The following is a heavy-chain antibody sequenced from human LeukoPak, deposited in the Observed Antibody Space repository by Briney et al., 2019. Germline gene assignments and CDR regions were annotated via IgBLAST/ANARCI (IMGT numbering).Heavy chain of an antibody. Sequence: GGSPRLSCAASGFTFSSYWMNWARQAPEKGLEWVASINHNGNVNYYVDSVKGRFTISRDNAKNSLYLQMSNLRAEDTAVYFCARGGGLDVWGQGATVTVSS. CDR2: INHNGNVN. CDR1: GFTFSSYW. D-gene: IGHD3-16*01. CDR3: ARGGGLDV. J-gene: IGHJ6*02. V-gene: IGHV3-7*03.